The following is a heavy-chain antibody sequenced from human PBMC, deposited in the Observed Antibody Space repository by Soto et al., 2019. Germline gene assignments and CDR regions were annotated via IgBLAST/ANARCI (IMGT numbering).Heavy chain of an antibody. D-gene: IGHD3-10*01. CDR1: GGSISSGDYY. CDR3: ARDVPPERGSPNFYYYGMDV. CDR2: IYYSGST. Sequence: SETLSLTCTVSGGSISSGDYYWSWIRQHPGKGLEWIGYIYYSGSTYYNPSLKSRVTISVDTSKNQFSLKLSSVTAADTAVYYCARDVPPERGSPNFYYYGMDVWGQGTMVTVSS. V-gene: IGHV4-31*03. J-gene: IGHJ6*02.